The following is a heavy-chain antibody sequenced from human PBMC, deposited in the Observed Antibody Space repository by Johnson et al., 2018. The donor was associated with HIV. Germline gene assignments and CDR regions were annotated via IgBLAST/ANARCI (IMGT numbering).Heavy chain of an antibody. D-gene: IGHD2-2*01. CDR1: GFTFSDYY. Sequence: QVQLVESGGGLVQPGGSLRLSCAASGFTFSDYYMTWIRQAPGKGLEWVSYISSSGSTIYYADSVKGRFTISRDNSKNTLYLQMNSLRAEDTAVYYCEKDLLYCSSTSCHAYNLDAFDMWGQGTMVTVSS. J-gene: IGHJ3*02. CDR3: EKDLLYCSSTSCHAYNLDAFDM. CDR2: ISSSGSTI. V-gene: IGHV3-11*01.